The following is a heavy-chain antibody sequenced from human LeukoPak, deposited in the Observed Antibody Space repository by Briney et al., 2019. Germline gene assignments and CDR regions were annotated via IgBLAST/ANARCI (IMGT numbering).Heavy chain of an antibody. J-gene: IGHJ4*02. CDR3: ARACGSWYWGFDY. Sequence: SQTLSLTCAISGDSVSGNSATWNWIRQSPSRGLEWLGRTHYRSKWYNDYAVSVKSRITINPDTSMNQFSLQLTSVTPEDTAVYYCARACGSWYWGFDYWGQGTLVTVSS. CDR1: GDSVSGNSAT. V-gene: IGHV6-1*01. D-gene: IGHD6-13*01. CDR2: THYRSKWYN.